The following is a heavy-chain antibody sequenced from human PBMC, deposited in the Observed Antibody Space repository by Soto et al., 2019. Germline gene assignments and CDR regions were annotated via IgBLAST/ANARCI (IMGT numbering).Heavy chain of an antibody. CDR2: ITTYNGNT. Sequence: QVKLVQCGVEVREPGASVMVSCKAVRYIFTNYGVSWVRQAPGQGLEWMGWITTYNGNTEYAQKFQGRVTMTTDASTSTAYMELGSLRSDDTAIYYCARALTGYGMDVWGQGTTVTVSS. CDR1: RYIFTNYG. J-gene: IGHJ6*02. V-gene: IGHV1-18*01. CDR3: ARALTGYGMDV.